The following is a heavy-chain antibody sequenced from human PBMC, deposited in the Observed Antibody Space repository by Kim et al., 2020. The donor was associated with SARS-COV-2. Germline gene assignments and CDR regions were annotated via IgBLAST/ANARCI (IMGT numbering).Heavy chain of an antibody. CDR1: GGTFSSYA. D-gene: IGHD6-13*01. V-gene: IGHV1-69*13. CDR3: AEGDWGSSWYDAASEKREFAFDY. CDR2: IIPIFGTA. J-gene: IGHJ4*02. Sequence: SVKVSCKASGGTFSSYAISWVRQAPGQGLEWMGGIIPIFGTANYAQKFQGRVTITADESTSTAYMELSSLRSEDTAVYYCAEGDWGSSWYDAASEKREFAFDYWGQGTLVTVSS.